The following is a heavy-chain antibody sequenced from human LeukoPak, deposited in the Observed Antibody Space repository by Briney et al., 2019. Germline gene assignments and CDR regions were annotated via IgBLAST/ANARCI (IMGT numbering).Heavy chain of an antibody. CDR1: GGSFSGYY. Sequence: SETLSLTCAVYGGSFSGYYWSWIRQPPGKGLEWIGEINHSGSTNYNPPLKSRVTISVDTSKNQFSLKLSSVTAADTAVYYCARGPPRPKYCSGGSCYYGYWGQGTLVTVSS. CDR2: INHSGST. CDR3: ARGPPRPKYCSGGSCYYGY. D-gene: IGHD2-15*01. J-gene: IGHJ4*02. V-gene: IGHV4-34*01.